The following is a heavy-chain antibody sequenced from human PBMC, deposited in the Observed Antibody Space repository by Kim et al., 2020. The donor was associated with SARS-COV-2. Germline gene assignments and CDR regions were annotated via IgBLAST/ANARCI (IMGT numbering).Heavy chain of an antibody. CDR1: GYTLTELS. J-gene: IGHJ6*02. D-gene: IGHD3-22*01. CDR2: FDPEDGET. V-gene: IGHV1-24*01. CDR3: ATDLFDTMIPSDYYYGMDV. Sequence: ASVKVSCKVSGYTLTELSMHWVRQAPGKGLEWMGGFDPEDGETIYAQKFQGRVTTTEDTSTDTAYMELSSLRSEDTAVYYCATDLFDTMIPSDYYYGMDVWGQGTTVTVSS.